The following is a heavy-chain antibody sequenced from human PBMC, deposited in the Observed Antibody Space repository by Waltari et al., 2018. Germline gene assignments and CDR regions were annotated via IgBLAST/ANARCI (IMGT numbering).Heavy chain of an antibody. V-gene: IGHV1-8*01. Sequence: QVQLVQSGAEVKKPGASVTVSCKASGYTFTSSDINWVRQATGQGLEWMGWMNPNSGNTGYAQKFQGRVTMTRNTSISTAYMELSSLRSEDTAVYYCARGSGWWHYYYYYGMDVWGQGTTVTVSS. CDR1: GYTFTSSD. CDR3: ARGSGWWHYYYYYGMDV. J-gene: IGHJ6*02. D-gene: IGHD2-15*01. CDR2: MNPNSGNT.